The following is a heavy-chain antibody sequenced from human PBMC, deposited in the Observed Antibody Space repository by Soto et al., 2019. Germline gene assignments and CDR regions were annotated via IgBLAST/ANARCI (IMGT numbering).Heavy chain of an antibody. D-gene: IGHD2-8*01. J-gene: IGHJ6*02. CDR2: IITSSRYI. Sequence: WVRQAPGKALVWVSSIITSSRYIYYADSVKCRFTISRDNAKNSLYLQMNSLRAEATHVYYCTRDFTADIVLMVYASPENYYSYVMDVWGQGPTVNVS. V-gene: IGHV3-21*01. CDR3: TRDFTADIVLMVYASPENYYSYVMDV.